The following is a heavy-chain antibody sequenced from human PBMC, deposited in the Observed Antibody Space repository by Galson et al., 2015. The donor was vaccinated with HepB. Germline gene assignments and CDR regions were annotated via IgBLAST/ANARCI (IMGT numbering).Heavy chain of an antibody. CDR3: ARRVTYFFDY. CDR1: GFTFSSYA. D-gene: IGHD2/OR15-2a*01. CDR2: ISGSGVNT. Sequence: SLRLSCAASGFTFSSYAMTWVRQAPGKGLEWVSAISGSGVNTYYADSVKGRFTISRDNSKNTLFLQMNSLRAEDTAVYYCARRVTYFFDYWGLGTLVTVSS. V-gene: IGHV3-23*01. J-gene: IGHJ4*02.